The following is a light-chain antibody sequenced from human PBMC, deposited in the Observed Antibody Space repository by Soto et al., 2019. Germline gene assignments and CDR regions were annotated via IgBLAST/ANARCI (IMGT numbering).Light chain of an antibody. J-gene: IGKJ4*01. CDR2: DAS. CDR1: RGVGSY. V-gene: IGKV3-11*01. Sequence: EIVLTQSPATLSLSPGERATLSCRASRGVGSYLAWYQQKPGQAPRLLIYDASNRATGIPARFSGSGSGTDFTLTISSLEPEDFAVYFCQQRLNWPPLTFGGGNKVEVK. CDR3: QQRLNWPPLT.